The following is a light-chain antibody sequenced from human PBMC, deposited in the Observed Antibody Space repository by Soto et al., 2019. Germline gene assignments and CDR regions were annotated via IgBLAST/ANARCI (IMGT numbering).Light chain of an antibody. CDR2: DDN. CDR3: GTCYSSLSAGV. CDR1: SSNIGSNY. Sequence: QSVLTQPPSVSAAPGQKVTISCSGSSSNIGSNYVSWYQQLPGTAPKLLIYDDNKRPSGIPDRFSGSKSGTSATLGITALQTGDEADYYCGTCYSSLSAGVFGGGTKLTVL. V-gene: IGLV1-51*01. J-gene: IGLJ2*01.